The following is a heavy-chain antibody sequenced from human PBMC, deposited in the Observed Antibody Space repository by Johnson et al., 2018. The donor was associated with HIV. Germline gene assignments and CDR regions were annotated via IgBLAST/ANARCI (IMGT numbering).Heavy chain of an antibody. CDR1: GFTFSSYA. CDR2: ISYDGSNK. D-gene: IGHD2/OR15-2a*01. J-gene: IGHJ3*02. Sequence: QEKLVESGGGVVQPGRSLRLSCAASGFTFSSYAIHWVRQAPGKGLEWVAAISYDGSNKYYADSVKGRFTISRDNSKNTLYLQMNSLRAEDTAVYYCATNRGGAFDIWGQGTMVTVSS. V-gene: IGHV3-30*14. CDR3: ATNRGGAFDI.